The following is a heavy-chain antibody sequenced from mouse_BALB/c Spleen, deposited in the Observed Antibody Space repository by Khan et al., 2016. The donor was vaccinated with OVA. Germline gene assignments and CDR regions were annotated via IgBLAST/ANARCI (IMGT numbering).Heavy chain of an antibody. CDR1: GYTFINYW. V-gene: IGHV1-7*01. CDR3: ARRGLRWDFDY. D-gene: IGHD1-1*01. Sequence: VQLVESGAELAKPGASVKMSCKASGYTFINYWMNWVKQSPGQGLEWIGYINPNTGYPEYNLKFKDKFTFTADKSSSTAYLQLSSLTSEDSAVYYCARRGLRWDFDYWGQGTSVTVSS. J-gene: IGHJ2*02. CDR2: INPNTGYP.